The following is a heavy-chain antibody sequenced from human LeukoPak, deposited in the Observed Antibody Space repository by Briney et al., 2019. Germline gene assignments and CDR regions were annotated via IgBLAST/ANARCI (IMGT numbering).Heavy chain of an antibody. CDR3: ARRFDVWGSYPLDY. CDR2: INQDGSEK. CDR1: GFTFSSYW. J-gene: IGHJ4*02. D-gene: IGHD3-16*02. Sequence: TGGSLRLSCVASGFTFSSYWMTWVRQAPGKGLEWVANINQDGSEKYCVDSVKGRLTISRDNARNSLNLQMNSLRAEDTAVYYCARRFDVWGSYPLDYWGQGTLVTVSS. V-gene: IGHV3-7*01.